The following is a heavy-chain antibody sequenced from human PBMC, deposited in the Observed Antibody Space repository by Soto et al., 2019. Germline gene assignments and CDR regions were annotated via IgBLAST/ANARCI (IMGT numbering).Heavy chain of an antibody. Sequence: QVQLVQSGAEVKKPGSSVKVSCKASGGTFSSYTISWVRQAPGQGLEWMGRIIPILGIANYAQKFQGRVTITADKSTSTAYMELSSLRAADTAVYYCARQNMITFEGVPPMGAFDIRGQGTMVTVSS. CDR1: GGTFSSYT. J-gene: IGHJ3*02. V-gene: IGHV1-69*02. CDR2: IIPILGIA. D-gene: IGHD3-16*01. CDR3: ARQNMITFEGVPPMGAFDI.